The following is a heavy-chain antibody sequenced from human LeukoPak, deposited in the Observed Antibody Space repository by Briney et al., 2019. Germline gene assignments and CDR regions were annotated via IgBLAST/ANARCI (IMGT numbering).Heavy chain of an antibody. D-gene: IGHD2-15*01. CDR1: GFTFSSYS. V-gene: IGHV3-21*01. J-gene: IGHJ3*01. Sequence: GGSLRLSCAASGFTFSSYSMNWVRQAPGKGLEWVSSISSSGYIYYADSVKGRFTISRDNAKNSLYLQMNSLRAEDTAVYYCARAGCSGGSCYDSWGQGTMVTVSS. CDR2: ISSSGYI. CDR3: ARAGCSGGSCYDS.